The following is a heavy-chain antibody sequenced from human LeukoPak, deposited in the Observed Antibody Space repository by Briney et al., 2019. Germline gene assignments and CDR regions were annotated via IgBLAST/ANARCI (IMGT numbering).Heavy chain of an antibody. CDR3: AKVGIGSRDGYFDY. D-gene: IGHD6-13*01. Sequence: PGGSLRLSCAASGLTFSDAWMSWVRQAPGKGLEWVAVISKDGGNNKYHTDSVKGRFTISRDNSMNTLYLQMNSLRAEDTAVYYCAKVGIGSRDGYFDYWGQGTLVTVSS. V-gene: IGHV3-30*18. CDR2: ISKDGGNNK. J-gene: IGHJ4*02. CDR1: GLTFSDAW.